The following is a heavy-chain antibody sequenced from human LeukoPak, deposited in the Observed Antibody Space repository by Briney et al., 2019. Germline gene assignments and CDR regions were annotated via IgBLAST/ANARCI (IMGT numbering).Heavy chain of an antibody. CDR3: ARDGRPLDY. CDR1: GITFSRYW. CDR2: VKQDGGEK. Sequence: GGSLRLSCVDSGITFSRYWMTWVRQAPGKGLEWVANVKQDGGEKYYVDSVKGRFTISRDNAKNSLYLQMNSLRVEDTAVYYCARDGRPLDYWGQGTLVTVSS. V-gene: IGHV3-7*03. J-gene: IGHJ4*02.